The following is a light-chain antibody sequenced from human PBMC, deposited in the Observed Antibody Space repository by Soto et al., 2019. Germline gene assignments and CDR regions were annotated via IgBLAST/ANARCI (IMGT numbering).Light chain of an antibody. Sequence: QSALTQPASVSGSPGQSITISCTGTNSDVGGYNYVSWYQQHPGKAPKLLIYEVTNRPSGVSNRFSGSKSGNTASLTISGLQAEDEADYCGSSYFTGGARVFGGGTKVTVL. CDR1: NSDVGGYNY. V-gene: IGLV2-14*01. CDR3: SSYFTGGARV. J-gene: IGLJ3*02. CDR2: EVT.